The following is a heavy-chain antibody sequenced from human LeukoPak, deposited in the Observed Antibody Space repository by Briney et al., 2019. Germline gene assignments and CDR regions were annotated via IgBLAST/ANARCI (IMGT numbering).Heavy chain of an antibody. CDR2: ISSSGSTI. Sequence: PGGSLRLSCAASGFTFSDYYMSWIRQAPGKGLEWVSYISSSGSTIYYADSVKGRFTISRDNAKNSLYLQMNSLRAEDTAVYYCARDPLEYSSSFDYWGQGTLVTVSS. V-gene: IGHV3-11*04. CDR1: GFTFSDYY. J-gene: IGHJ4*02. CDR3: ARDPLEYSSSFDY. D-gene: IGHD6-6*01.